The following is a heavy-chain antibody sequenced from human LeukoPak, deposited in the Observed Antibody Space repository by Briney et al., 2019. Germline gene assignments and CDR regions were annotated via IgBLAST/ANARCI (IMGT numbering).Heavy chain of an antibody. J-gene: IGHJ4*02. D-gene: IGHD3-9*01. Sequence: SQTLSLTCTVSGGSISSGDYYWGWIRQPPGKGLEWIGYIYYSGSTYYNPSLKSRVTISVDTSKNQFSLKLSSVTAADTAVYYCARILTGSFYFDYWGQGTLVTVSS. CDR3: ARILTGSFYFDY. CDR2: IYYSGST. V-gene: IGHV4-30-4*01. CDR1: GGSISSGDYY.